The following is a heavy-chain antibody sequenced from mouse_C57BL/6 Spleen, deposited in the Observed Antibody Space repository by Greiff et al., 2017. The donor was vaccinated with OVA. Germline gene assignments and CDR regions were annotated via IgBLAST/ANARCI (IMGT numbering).Heavy chain of an antibody. Sequence: VKLVESGAELMKPGASVKLSCKATGYTFTGYWIEWVKQRPGHGLEWIGEILPGSGSTNYNEKFKGKATFTADTSSNTAYMQLSSLTTEDSAIYYCARKKTSTGSSPYYAMDYWGQGTSVTVSS. CDR2: ILPGSGST. CDR1: GYTFTGYW. J-gene: IGHJ4*01. V-gene: IGHV1-9*01. CDR3: ARKKTSTGSSPYYAMDY. D-gene: IGHD1-1*01.